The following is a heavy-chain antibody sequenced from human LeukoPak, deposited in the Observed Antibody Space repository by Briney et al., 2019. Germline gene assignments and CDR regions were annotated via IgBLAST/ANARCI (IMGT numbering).Heavy chain of an antibody. CDR1: GHSLSSGGYY. V-gene: IGHV4-31*03. J-gene: IGHJ3*02. CDR2: IYYSRST. D-gene: IGHD3/OR15-3a*01. CDR3: AREVPGRYDLGSFDI. Sequence: SETLSLTCTVPGHSLSSGGYYWSWIRQHPGKGLEQIGHIYYSRSTYYNASLKSRVTISVDTSKNQFSLKLSSVTAADTAVYYCAREVPGRYDLGSFDIWGQGTMVTVSS.